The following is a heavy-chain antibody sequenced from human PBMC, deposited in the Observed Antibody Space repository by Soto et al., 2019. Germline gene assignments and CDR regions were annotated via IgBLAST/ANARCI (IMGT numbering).Heavy chain of an antibody. Sequence: SETLSLTCTVSGGSISSGDYYWSWIRQPPGKGLEWIGYIYYSGSTYYNPSLKSRVTISVDTSKNQFSLKLSSVTAADTAVYYCARGDFDWLLIDYWGQGTLVTVSS. CDR3: ARGDFDWLLIDY. CDR1: GGSISSGDYY. J-gene: IGHJ4*02. V-gene: IGHV4-30-4*01. CDR2: IYYSGST. D-gene: IGHD3-9*01.